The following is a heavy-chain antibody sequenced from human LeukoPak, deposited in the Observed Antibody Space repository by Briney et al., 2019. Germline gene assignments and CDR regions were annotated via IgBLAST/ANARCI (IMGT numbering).Heavy chain of an antibody. J-gene: IGHJ1*01. CDR2: IRGVAAST. V-gene: IGHV3-23*01. CDR3: ANLDRNCIGDSCFS. CDR1: GFTFTRHA. Sequence: QPGGSLRLSCAVSGFTFTRHAMSWVRLPPGKGLEWVSAIRGVAASTYYIDSVKGRFTISGDSSKNTFYLQMSSLRVDDTAVYYCANLDRNCIGDSCFSWGQGTLVTVSS. D-gene: IGHD2-15*01.